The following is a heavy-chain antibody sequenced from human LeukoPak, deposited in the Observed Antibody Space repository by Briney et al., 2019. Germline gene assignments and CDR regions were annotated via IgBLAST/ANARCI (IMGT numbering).Heavy chain of an antibody. D-gene: IGHD4-23*01. V-gene: IGHV3-21*01. CDR2: ITTRSDYI. Sequence: GGSLRLSCAASGFTLSPYTMNWVRQAPGKGLEWVSSITTRSDYIYYADSVKGRFTISRDNAKKSLYLQMNSLRAEDTALYYCARDYGRNSDYWGQGILVTVSS. CDR3: ARDYGRNSDY. CDR1: GFTLSPYT. J-gene: IGHJ4*02.